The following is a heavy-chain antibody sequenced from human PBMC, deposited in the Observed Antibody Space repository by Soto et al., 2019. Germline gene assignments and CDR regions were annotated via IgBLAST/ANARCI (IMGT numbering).Heavy chain of an antibody. CDR3: ARDLYYDFWSGPPYYYYGMDV. CDR1: GYSISSGYY. D-gene: IGHD3-3*01. V-gene: IGHV4-38-2*02. Sequence: NPSETLSLTCAVSGYSISSGYYWGWIRQPPGKGLEWIGSIYHSGSTYYNPSLKSRVTISVDTSKNQFSLKLSSVTAADTAVYYCARDLYYDFWSGPPYYYYGMDVWGQGTTVTVSS. CDR2: IYHSGST. J-gene: IGHJ6*02.